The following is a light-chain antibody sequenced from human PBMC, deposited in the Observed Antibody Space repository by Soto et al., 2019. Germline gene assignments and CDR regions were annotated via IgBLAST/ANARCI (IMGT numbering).Light chain of an antibody. CDR1: SSNIGAGYD. J-gene: IGLJ2*01. Sequence: QSVLTQPPSVSGAPRQRVTISCTGRSSNIGAGYDVHWYQQLPGTAPKLLIYANRNRPSRVRDRFSGSKSGTSASLAITGLQPEDEADYYCQSYDSSLSGYVVFGGGTKLTVL. CDR3: QSYDSSLSGYVV. V-gene: IGLV1-40*01. CDR2: ANR.